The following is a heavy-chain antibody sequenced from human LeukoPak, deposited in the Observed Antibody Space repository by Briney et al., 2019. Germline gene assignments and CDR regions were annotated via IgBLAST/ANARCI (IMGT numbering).Heavy chain of an antibody. CDR3: ATETEGPGLGS. V-gene: IGHV4-30-4*01. Sequence: SETLSLTCTVSGTSLSNGDYFWHWIRQSPGNGLEWIGRIYHNGYTNYNPSLKSRVTISLDKPKKQFSLKLSAVTAADRAMYYCATETEGPGLGSWGQGLLVTVSS. CDR2: IYHNGYT. J-gene: IGHJ5*02. D-gene: IGHD3-16*01. CDR1: GTSLSNGDYF.